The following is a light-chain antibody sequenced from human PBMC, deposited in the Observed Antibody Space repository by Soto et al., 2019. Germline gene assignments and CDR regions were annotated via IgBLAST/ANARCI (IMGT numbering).Light chain of an antibody. CDR3: QQYHSYIT. J-gene: IGKJ5*01. Sequence: DIQMTQSPSTLPASVGDRATITCRASQSISNWLAWYQQKPGRAPKLLIYRASSLQSGVPSRFSASGSGTEFTLTISSLQPDDFATYYCQQYHSYITFGQGTRLEIK. CDR2: RAS. V-gene: IGKV1-5*03. CDR1: QSISNW.